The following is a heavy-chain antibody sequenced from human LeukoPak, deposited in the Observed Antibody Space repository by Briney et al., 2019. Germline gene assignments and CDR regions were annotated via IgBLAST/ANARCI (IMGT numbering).Heavy chain of an antibody. V-gene: IGHV3-7*03. CDR3: ARGRITIFGVVIGDDAFDI. CDR2: IKQDGSEK. D-gene: IGHD3-3*01. J-gene: IGHJ3*02. CDR1: GFTFSSYW. Sequence: GGSLRLSCAASGFTFSSYWMSWVRQAPGKGLEWVANIKQDGSEKYYADSVKGRFTISRDNAKNSLYLQMNSLRAEDTALYYCARGRITIFGVVIGDDAFDIWGQGTMVTVSS.